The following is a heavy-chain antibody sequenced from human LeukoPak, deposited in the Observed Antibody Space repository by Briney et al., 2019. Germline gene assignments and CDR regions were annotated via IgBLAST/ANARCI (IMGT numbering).Heavy chain of an antibody. CDR2: SSSSGTTN. J-gene: IGHJ4*02. V-gene: IGHV3-48*03. Sequence: GGSLRLSCAASGFGLSSYEMNWVRQAPGKGLEWVSYSSSSGTTNHYADSVKGRFTTSRDNAKNSLYLQMNYLRAEDTAVYYCARDRKFWGQGTLVTVSS. CDR1: GFGLSSYE. CDR3: ARDRKF. D-gene: IGHD1-14*01.